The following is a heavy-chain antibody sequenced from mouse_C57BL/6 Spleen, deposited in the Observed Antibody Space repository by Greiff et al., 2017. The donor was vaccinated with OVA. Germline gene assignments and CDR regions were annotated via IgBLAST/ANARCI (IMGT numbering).Heavy chain of an antibody. CDR3: AGPSTTVPYYFDY. CDR2: ILPGSGST. Sequence: QVQLKQSGAELMKPGASVKLSCKATGYTFTGYWIEWVKQRPGHGLEWIGEILPGSGSTNYNEKFKGKATFTADTSSNTAYLQLSSLTTEDSAIYYCAGPSTTVPYYFDYWGQGTTLTVSS. CDR1: GYTFTGYW. V-gene: IGHV1-9*01. J-gene: IGHJ2*01. D-gene: IGHD1-1*01.